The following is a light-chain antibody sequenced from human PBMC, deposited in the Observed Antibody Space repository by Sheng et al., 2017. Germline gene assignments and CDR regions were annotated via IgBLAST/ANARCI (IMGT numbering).Light chain of an antibody. CDR2: AAS. V-gene: IGKV1-16*02. Sequence: DIQMTQSPSSLSASIGDTVTITCRASQGIRNQLAWFQQRPGEAPKSLIYAASLLHSRVSSKFSGSGSGTDFTLTITSLQSEDFATYYCQQYDSFPITFGQGTRLDIK. CDR3: QQYDSFPIT. J-gene: IGKJ5*01. CDR1: QGIRNQ.